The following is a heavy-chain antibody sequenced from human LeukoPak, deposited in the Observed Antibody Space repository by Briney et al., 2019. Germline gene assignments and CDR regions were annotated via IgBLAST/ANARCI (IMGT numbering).Heavy chain of an antibody. V-gene: IGHV3-30*02. CDR2: IRYDGSNK. J-gene: IGHJ3*02. CDR3: AKGYCSSTSCYIAARKYDALDI. CDR1: GFTFSSYG. D-gene: IGHD2-2*02. Sequence: GGSLRLSCAASGFTFSSYGMHWVRQAPGKGLEWVAFIRYDGSNKYYADSVKGRFTISRDNSKNTLYLQMNSLRAEDTAVYYCAKGYCSSTSCYIAARKYDALDIWGQGTMVTVSS.